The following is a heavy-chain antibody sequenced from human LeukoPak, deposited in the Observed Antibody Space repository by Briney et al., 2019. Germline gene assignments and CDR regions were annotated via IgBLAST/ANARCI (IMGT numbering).Heavy chain of an antibody. V-gene: IGHV4-31*03. J-gene: IGHJ2*01. D-gene: IGHD4-17*01. CDR3: ASQTSVTPSWYFDL. CDR2: IYDSGST. Sequence: SQTLSLTCSVSGASIRSADYYWSWIRQQPGKGLEWIGYIYDSGSTHYNPSLKSRVTISVDTSKNHFSLKLNSLTAADTAVYYCASQTSVTPSWYFDLWGRGTLVTVSS. CDR1: GASIRSADYY.